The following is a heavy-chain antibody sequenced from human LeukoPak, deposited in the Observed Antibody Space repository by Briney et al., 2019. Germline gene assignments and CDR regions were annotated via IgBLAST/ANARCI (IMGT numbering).Heavy chain of an antibody. J-gene: IGHJ4*02. CDR3: ARDIRSGSYFDF. CDR1: GASISISGYY. D-gene: IGHD1-26*01. Sequence: SETLSLTCTVSGASISISGYYWGWARQPPGKGLEWIGTIYYRGSTYYNPSLKSRTTISVDTSMNQFSLRLTSVNAADTAVYYCARDIRSGSYFDFWGQGTLVTASS. V-gene: IGHV4-39*07. CDR2: IYYRGST.